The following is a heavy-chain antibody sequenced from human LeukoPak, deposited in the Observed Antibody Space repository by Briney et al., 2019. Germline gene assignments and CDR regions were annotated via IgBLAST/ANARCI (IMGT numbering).Heavy chain of an antibody. CDR3: AKSRIVGAHCLDY. V-gene: IGHV1-2*02. J-gene: IGHJ4*02. CDR1: GYTFTGYY. D-gene: IGHD1-26*01. Sequence: VASVKVSCKASGYTFTGYYMHWVRQALGQGREWMGWINPNSGGTNYAQKFQGRVTMTRDTSISTAYMELSRLRSDDTAVYYCAKSRIVGAHCLDYWGQGTLVTVSS. CDR2: INPNSGGT.